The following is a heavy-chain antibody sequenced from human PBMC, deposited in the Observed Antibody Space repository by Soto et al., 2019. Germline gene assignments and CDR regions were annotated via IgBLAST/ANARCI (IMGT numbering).Heavy chain of an antibody. CDR1: GFTFSDYY. Sequence: PGGSLTLSCAASGFTFSDYYMSWIRQAPGKGLEWVSYITRSSTYTNYADSVKGRFTISRDNAKNSLYLQMNSLRAEDTAVYYCARPQGGGYDLNYWGQGTLVTVSS. CDR3: ARPQGGGYDLNY. J-gene: IGHJ4*02. D-gene: IGHD5-12*01. CDR2: ITRSSTYT. V-gene: IGHV3-11*03.